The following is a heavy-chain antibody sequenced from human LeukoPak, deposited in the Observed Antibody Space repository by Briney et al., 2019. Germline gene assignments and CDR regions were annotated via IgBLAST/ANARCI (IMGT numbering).Heavy chain of an antibody. J-gene: IGHJ4*02. CDR3: ARCGVISYYFDY. Sequence: SETLSLTCTVSGGSISSSSHYWGWIRQPPGKGLEWIGSIYYSGSTYYNPSLKSRVTISVDTSKNQFSLKLSSVTAADTAVYYCARCGVISYYFDYWGQGTLVTVSS. CDR1: GGSISSSSHY. CDR2: IYYSGST. D-gene: IGHD3-22*01. V-gene: IGHV4-39*07.